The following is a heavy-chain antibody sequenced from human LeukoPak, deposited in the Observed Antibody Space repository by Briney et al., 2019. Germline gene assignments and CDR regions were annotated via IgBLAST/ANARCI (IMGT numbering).Heavy chain of an antibody. CDR2: IYYSGST. J-gene: IGHJ5*02. CDR3: ARYSSLNPNWFDP. Sequence: SETLSLTCTVSGGSISSSSYYWGWIRQPPGKGLEWIGSIYYSGSTYYNPSLKSRVTISVDTSKNQFSLKLSSVTAADTAVYYCARYSSLNPNWFDPWGQGTLVTVSS. V-gene: IGHV4-39*07. D-gene: IGHD6-13*01. CDR1: GGSISSSSYY.